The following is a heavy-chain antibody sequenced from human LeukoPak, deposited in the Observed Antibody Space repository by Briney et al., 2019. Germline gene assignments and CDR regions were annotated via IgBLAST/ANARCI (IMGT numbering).Heavy chain of an antibody. J-gene: IGHJ4*02. D-gene: IGHD3-22*01. CDR2: INHRGGT. CDR1: GGSFSDYS. V-gene: IGHV4-34*01. Sequence: SETLSLTCAVFGGSFSDYSWTWIRQTPGKGLEWIGEINHRGGTNYNPSLKSRLTISVDTSKNQFSLNLTSVTAADTAVYYCATPHDATAYYYDSSGYFYWGQGTLVTVSS. CDR3: ATPHDATAYYYDSSGYFY.